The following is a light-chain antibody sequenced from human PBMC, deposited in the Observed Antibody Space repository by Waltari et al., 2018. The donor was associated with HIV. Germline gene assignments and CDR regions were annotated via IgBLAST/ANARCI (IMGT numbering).Light chain of an antibody. CDR1: DFGSET. CDR2: DDS. CDR3: QVWDYSSDHPVV. V-gene: IGLV3-21*02. Sequence: SYVLTQPPSVSVAPGQTASLTCGGSDFGSETVRWYQKKSGQAPVLVVYDDSDRPSGIPERFSGYNSGNTATLTISRVEAGDEADYYCQVWDYSSDHPVVFGGGTKLTVL. J-gene: IGLJ2*01.